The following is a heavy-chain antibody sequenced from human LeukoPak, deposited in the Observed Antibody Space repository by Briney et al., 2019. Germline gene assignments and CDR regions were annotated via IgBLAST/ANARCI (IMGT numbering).Heavy chain of an antibody. D-gene: IGHD2-2*01. CDR2: IYYSGST. J-gene: IGHJ4*02. CDR3: AREVVVPAAIDY. Sequence: SETLSLTCTVSGGSISSYYWSWIRQPPGKGLEWIGYIYYSGSTNYNPSLKSRVTISVDTSKNQFSLKLSSVTAADTAVYYCAREVVVPAAIDYWGQGTLVTVSS. V-gene: IGHV4-59*01. CDR1: GGSISSYY.